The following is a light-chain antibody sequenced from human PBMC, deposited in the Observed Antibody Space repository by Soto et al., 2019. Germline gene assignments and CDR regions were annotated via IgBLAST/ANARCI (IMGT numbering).Light chain of an antibody. Sequence: DIVMTQSPDSLAVYLGERATINCKSSQSVLYSSNNKNYLAWYQQKLGQPPKLLIYWASTRESGVPDRFSGSGSGTDFTLTISSLQAEDVAVYYCQQYYATPPYTFGQGTKVEIE. CDR1: QSVLYSSNNKNY. CDR2: WAS. CDR3: QQYYATPPYT. V-gene: IGKV4-1*01. J-gene: IGKJ2*01.